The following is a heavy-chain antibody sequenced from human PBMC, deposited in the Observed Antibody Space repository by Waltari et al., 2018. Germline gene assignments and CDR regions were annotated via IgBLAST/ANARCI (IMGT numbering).Heavy chain of an antibody. J-gene: IGHJ4*02. V-gene: IGHV4-34*01. CDR1: GGSFSGYY. Sequence: QVQLQQWGAGLLKPSATLSLTCAGYGGSFSGYYWSWIRQPPGKGLEWIGEINHSGSTNYNPSLKSRVTISVDTSKNQFSLKLSSVTAADTAVYYCARGAAAGYMNYWGQGTLVTVSS. CDR2: INHSGST. D-gene: IGHD6-13*01. CDR3: ARGAAAGYMNY.